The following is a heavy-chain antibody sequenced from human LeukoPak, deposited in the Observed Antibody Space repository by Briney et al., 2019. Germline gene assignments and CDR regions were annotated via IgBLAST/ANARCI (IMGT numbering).Heavy chain of an antibody. Sequence: GASVKVSCKASGYTFTNYYIHWVRQAPGQGLEWMGITDPIGGSTNYAQKFQGRVTMTRDTSTSTVYMELSSLRPEDSAVYYCARWTTTYLDYWGQGTLVTVSS. CDR1: GYTFTNYY. J-gene: IGHJ4*02. CDR2: TDPIGGST. D-gene: IGHD4-11*01. V-gene: IGHV1-46*01. CDR3: ARWTTTYLDY.